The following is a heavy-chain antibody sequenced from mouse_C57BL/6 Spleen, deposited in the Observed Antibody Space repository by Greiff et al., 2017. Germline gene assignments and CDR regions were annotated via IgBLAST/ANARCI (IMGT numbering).Heavy chain of an antibody. V-gene: IGHV3-6*01. CDR2: ISYDGSN. CDR1: GYSITSGYY. D-gene: IGHD2-4*01. Sequence: VQLQQSGPGLVKPSQSLSLTCSVTGYSITSGYYWNWIRQFPGNKLEWMGYISYDGSNNYNPSLKNRISITRDTSTNQFFLKLNSVTTEDTATYYCAGYDYDGFAYWGQGTLVTVSA. CDR3: AGYDYDGFAY. J-gene: IGHJ3*01.